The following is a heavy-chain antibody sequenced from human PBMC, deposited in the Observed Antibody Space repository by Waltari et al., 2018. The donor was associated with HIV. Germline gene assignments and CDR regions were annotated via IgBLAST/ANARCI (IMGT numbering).Heavy chain of an antibody. V-gene: IGHV3-53*01. CDR2: MYSGGST. CDR3: ARDRGSSPNDAFDI. CDR1: GFSVRGNY. D-gene: IGHD6-6*01. J-gene: IGHJ3*02. Sequence: EVQLVGSGGGLIQPGGSLRLACAVSGFSVRGNYKSGVRQAPGKGLEWVSVMYSGGSTYYSDSAKGRFTISRDESKNTLYLQMNSLRAEDTAVYYCARDRGSSPNDAFDIWGQGTMVTVSS.